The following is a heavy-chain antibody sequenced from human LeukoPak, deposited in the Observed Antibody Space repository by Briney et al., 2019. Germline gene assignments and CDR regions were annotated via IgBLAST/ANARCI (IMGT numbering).Heavy chain of an antibody. CDR2: ISSSGSTT. Sequence: GGSLRLSCAASGFTFSTNAMSWVRQAPGKGLEWVSHISSSGSTTYYADSVKGRFTISRDNAKNSLYLQMNSLRAEDTAVYYCASPQYYFGYWGQGTLVTVSS. D-gene: IGHD5-24*01. CDR3: ASPQYYFGY. CDR1: GFTFSTNA. V-gene: IGHV3-48*03. J-gene: IGHJ4*02.